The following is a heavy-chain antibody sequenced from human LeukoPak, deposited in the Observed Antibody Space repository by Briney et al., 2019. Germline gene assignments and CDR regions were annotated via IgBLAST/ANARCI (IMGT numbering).Heavy chain of an antibody. Sequence: GGSLRLSCAASGFTFSSYSMNRVRQAPGKGLEWVSYISSSSSTIYYADSVKGRFTISRDNAKNSLYLQMNSLRDEDTAVYYCAREQWLDLGYFQHWGQGTLVTVSS. CDR1: GFTFSSYS. J-gene: IGHJ1*01. CDR3: AREQWLDLGYFQH. CDR2: ISSSSSTI. D-gene: IGHD6-19*01. V-gene: IGHV3-48*02.